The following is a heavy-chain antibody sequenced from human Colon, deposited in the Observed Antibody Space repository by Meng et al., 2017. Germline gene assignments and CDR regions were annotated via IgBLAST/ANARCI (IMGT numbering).Heavy chain of an antibody. J-gene: IGHJ2*01. V-gene: IGHV7-4-1*02. D-gene: IGHD3-22*01. CDR1: GYTFINYA. CDR2: INTHTGNP. CDR3: ARGGPYPDSSGFHWYFDL. Sequence: QVPLVQSGSEYKKPGASVKVSCKASGYTFINYAINWVRQAPGQGLEWMGWINTHTGNPTYGQGFTGRFVLSSDTSVSTANLQISSLKAEDTAVYYCARGGPYPDSSGFHWYFDLWGRGTLVTVSS.